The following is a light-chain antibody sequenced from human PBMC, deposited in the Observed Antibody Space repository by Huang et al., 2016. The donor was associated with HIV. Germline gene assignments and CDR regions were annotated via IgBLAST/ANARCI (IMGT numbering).Light chain of an antibody. Sequence: EIVMTQSPASLSVSTGERTTLSCRASQSVSSNIAWYQQKPGRTPRLLIHGASTSATDVPVRLSGSGSGTEFTLTISGLQSEDSAVYYCQQYKTWPQTFGQGTKVEIK. CDR2: GAS. CDR1: QSVSSN. J-gene: IGKJ1*01. CDR3: QQYKTWPQT. V-gene: IGKV3-15*01.